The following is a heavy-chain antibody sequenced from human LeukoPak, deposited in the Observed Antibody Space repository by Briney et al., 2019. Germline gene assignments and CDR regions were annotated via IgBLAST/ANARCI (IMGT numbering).Heavy chain of an antibody. CDR1: GFTFSSYS. V-gene: IGHV3-21*01. CDR3: ARDSPTGSGFDY. J-gene: IGHJ4*02. D-gene: IGHD1-14*01. Sequence: GGSLRLSCAASGFTFSSYSMNWVRQAPGKGLEWVSSISSSSSYIYYADSVKGRFTISRDNAKNSLYLQMNSRRAEDTAVYYCARDSPTGSGFDYWGQGTLVTVSS. CDR2: ISSSSSYI.